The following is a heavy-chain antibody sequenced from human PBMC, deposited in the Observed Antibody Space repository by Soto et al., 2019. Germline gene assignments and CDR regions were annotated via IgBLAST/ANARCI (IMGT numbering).Heavy chain of an antibody. CDR1: GFTFDDYA. Sequence: PGGSLRLSCAASGFTFDDYAMHWVRQAPGKGLEWVSGISWNGGSIGYADSVKGRFTISRDNAKNSLYLQMNSLRAEDTALYYCAKGLGRYVHNAFDIWGQGTMVTVSS. D-gene: IGHD3-10*02. CDR2: ISWNGGSI. V-gene: IGHV3-9*01. CDR3: AKGLGRYVHNAFDI. J-gene: IGHJ3*02.